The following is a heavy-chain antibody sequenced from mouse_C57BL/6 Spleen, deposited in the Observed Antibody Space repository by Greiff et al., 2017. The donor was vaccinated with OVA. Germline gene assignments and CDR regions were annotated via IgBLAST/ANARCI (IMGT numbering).Heavy chain of an antibody. CDR1: GYTFTSSG. CDR2: IYPRSGNT. D-gene: IGHD2-2*01. Sequence: QVQLKQSGAELARPGASVKLSCKASGYTFTSSGISWVKQRTGQGLEWIGEIYPRSGNTYYNEKFKGKATLTADTSSSTAYMELRSLTSEDSAVYFCARGVYYGNDDAMDYWGQGTSVTVSS. CDR3: ARGVYYGNDDAMDY. J-gene: IGHJ4*01. V-gene: IGHV1-81*01.